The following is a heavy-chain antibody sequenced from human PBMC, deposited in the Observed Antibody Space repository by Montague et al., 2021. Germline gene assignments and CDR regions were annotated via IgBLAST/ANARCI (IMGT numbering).Heavy chain of an antibody. CDR2: ISHDGTVT. CDR1: GFTFSTET. V-gene: IGHV3-74*01. D-gene: IGHD7-27*01. J-gene: IGHJ4*02. CDR3: TRDVNWDLFDY. Sequence: SLRLSCAASGFTFSTETMSWVCQAPGKGLVWVSRISHDGTVTTYADSVKGRFTISRDNAKNTLFLQMNSLRAEDTAVYYCTRDVNWDLFDYWGQGALVTVSS.